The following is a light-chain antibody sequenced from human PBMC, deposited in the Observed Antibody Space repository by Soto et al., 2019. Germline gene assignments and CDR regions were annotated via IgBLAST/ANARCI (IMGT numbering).Light chain of an antibody. J-gene: IGLJ2*01. CDR3: QSYDSSLSGSGV. V-gene: IGLV1-40*01. Sequence: QSVLTQPPSVSGAPGQRVTISCTGSSSNIGAGYDVHWYQQLPGTAPKLLIYGNNNRPSGVPDRFSGSKSGTSASLAITGLQAEYEGDYYCQSYDSSLSGSGVFGGGTKLTVL. CDR1: SSNIGAGYD. CDR2: GNN.